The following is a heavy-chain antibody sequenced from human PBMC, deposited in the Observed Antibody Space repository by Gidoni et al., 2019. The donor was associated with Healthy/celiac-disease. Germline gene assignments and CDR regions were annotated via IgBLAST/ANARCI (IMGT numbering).Heavy chain of an antibody. J-gene: IGHJ5*02. CDR3: ARGMIAARPGGYCTNGVCSNNWFDP. D-gene: IGHD2-8*01. CDR2: INPNSGGT. CDR1: GYTFPGYY. V-gene: IGHV1-2*04. Sequence: QVQLVQSGAEVKKPGASVKVSCKASGYTFPGYYMHWVRQAPGQGLEWMGWINPNSGGTNYAQKFQGWVTMTRDTSISTAYMELSRLRSDDTAVYYCARGMIAARPGGYCTNGVCSNNWFDPWGQGTLVTVSS.